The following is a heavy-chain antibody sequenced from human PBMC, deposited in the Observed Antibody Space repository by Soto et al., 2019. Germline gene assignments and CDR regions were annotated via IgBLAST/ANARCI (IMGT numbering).Heavy chain of an antibody. V-gene: IGHV3-11*01. Sequence: QVQLVESGGALVKPGGSLRLSCAASGFSFRDYYMSWIRQAPGKGLEWISYISGSGNTIYYADSVKGRFIISRDNAKNSLFLQMNSLRADDTAVYYCARGRLPMVVVVMGWFDPWGQGTLVTVSS. CDR3: ARGRLPMVVVVMGWFDP. D-gene: IGHD3-22*01. J-gene: IGHJ5*02. CDR1: GFSFRDYY. CDR2: ISGSGNTI.